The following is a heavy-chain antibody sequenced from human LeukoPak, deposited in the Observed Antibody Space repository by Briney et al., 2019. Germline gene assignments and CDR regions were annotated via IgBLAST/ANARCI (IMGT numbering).Heavy chain of an antibody. V-gene: IGHV3-23*01. CDR2: ISGSGGST. Sequence: GGSLRLSCAASGFTFTSDAMSWVRQAPGKGLEWVSVISGSGGSTYYADSVKGRFTISRDNSKDTLYLQMNGLRAEDTAVYFCAEQSAGSAAWYSLHYDFWGQGTLVTVSS. J-gene: IGHJ4*02. CDR3: AEQSAGSAAWYSLHYDF. D-gene: IGHD6-13*01. CDR1: GFTFTSDA.